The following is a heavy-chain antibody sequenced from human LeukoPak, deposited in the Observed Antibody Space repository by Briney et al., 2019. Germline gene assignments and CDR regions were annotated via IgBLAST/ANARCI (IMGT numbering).Heavy chain of an antibody. J-gene: IGHJ4*02. Sequence: GGSLTLTCAASGFTFSNYGIHWVRQAPGKGLEWVAAISYDGKNKHYTDSVTGRFTLSRDNSKNTLYLQMTSLRGDDTAVYYCAKRGDFTGTDCYYFDYWGQGTSVTVSS. V-gene: IGHV3-30*18. CDR1: GFTFSNYG. CDR3: AKRGDFTGTDCYYFDY. CDR2: ISYDGKNK. D-gene: IGHD2-21*02.